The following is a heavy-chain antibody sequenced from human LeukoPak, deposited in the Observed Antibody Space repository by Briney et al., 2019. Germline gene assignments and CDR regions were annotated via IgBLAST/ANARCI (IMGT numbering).Heavy chain of an antibody. D-gene: IGHD6-13*01. J-gene: IGHJ5*02. CDR1: GGSVSSSRYY. CDR2: IYYIGST. CDR3: ARSSSRISAWFDP. V-gene: IGHV4-39*07. Sequence: SETLSLTCTVSGGSVSSSRYYWGWIRQPPGKGLEWIGSIYYIGSTSYNPSLESRVTISRDTSKNHFSLKLSSVTAADTAVYYCARSSSRISAWFDPWGQGTLVTVSS.